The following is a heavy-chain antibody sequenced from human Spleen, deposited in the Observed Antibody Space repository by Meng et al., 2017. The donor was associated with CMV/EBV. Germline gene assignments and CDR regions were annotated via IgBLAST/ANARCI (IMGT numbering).Heavy chain of an antibody. V-gene: IGHV3-23*03. D-gene: IGHD2-15*01. Sequence: FPFSRYAMSWVRLAPGEGLEWVALIYSGGSSTRYTDSVKGRFTISRDHSKITLYLQMNSLRAEDTAVYYCAKVLAYCSGGSCPPYFDYWGQGTLVTVSS. CDR1: FPFSRYA. J-gene: IGHJ4*02. CDR3: AKVLAYCSGGSCPPYFDY. CDR2: IYSGGSST.